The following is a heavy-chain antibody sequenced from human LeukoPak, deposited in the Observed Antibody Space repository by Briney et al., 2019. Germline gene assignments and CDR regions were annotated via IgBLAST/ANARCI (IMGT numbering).Heavy chain of an antibody. CDR1: GFTFSNFA. CDR3: AKGEAYFEILTSYPY. CDR2: ISGSGGSK. D-gene: IGHD3-9*01. V-gene: IGHV3-23*01. J-gene: IGHJ4*02. Sequence: GGSLRLSCVASGFTFSNFAMTWVRQAPGKGLEWLSAISGSGGSKFYADSVKGRFTIPRDNSQNTLNLQINSLRAEDTAVYYCAKGEAYFEILTSYPYWGQGALVTVSS.